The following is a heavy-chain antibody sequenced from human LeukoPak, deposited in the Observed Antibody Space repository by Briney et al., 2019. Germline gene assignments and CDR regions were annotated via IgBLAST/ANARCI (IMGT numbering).Heavy chain of an antibody. Sequence: SETLSLTCTVSGGSISNSSNYWGWIRQPPGKGLEWIGSVFYSGITYFNSSLKSRLTISVDTSKSQFSLKLSSVTAADTAVYYCARDLLGRRGTPDDWGQGMLVTVSS. CDR1: GGSISNSSNY. V-gene: IGHV4-39*07. J-gene: IGHJ4*02. D-gene: IGHD1-1*01. CDR2: VFYSGIT. CDR3: ARDLLGRRGTPDD.